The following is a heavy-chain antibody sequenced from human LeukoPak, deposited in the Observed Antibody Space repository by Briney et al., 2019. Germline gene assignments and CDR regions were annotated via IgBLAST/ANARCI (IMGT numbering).Heavy chain of an antibody. CDR2: ISSSSSYM. D-gene: IGHD3-9*01. CDR3: ASPVGHYDILTGYYPPLGY. CDR1: GFTFSSYS. V-gene: IGHV3-21*01. J-gene: IGHJ4*02. Sequence: GGSLRLSCAASGFTFSSYSMNWVRQAPGKGLEWVSSISSSSSYMYYADSVRGRFTISRDNAKNSLYLQMNSLRAEDTAVYYCASPVGHYDILTGYYPPLGYWGQGTLVTVSS.